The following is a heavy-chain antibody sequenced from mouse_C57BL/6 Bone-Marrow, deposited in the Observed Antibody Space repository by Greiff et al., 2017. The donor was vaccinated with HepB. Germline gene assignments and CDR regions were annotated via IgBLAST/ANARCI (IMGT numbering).Heavy chain of an antibody. CDR2: ISNGGGST. V-gene: IGHV5-12*01. Sequence: VQLKESGGGLVQPGGSLKLSCAASGFTFSDYYMYWVRQTPEKRLEWVAYISNGGGSTYYPDTVKGRFTISRDNAKNTLYLQMSRLKSEDTAMYSCASQVTTVVAPLGFDVWGTGTTVTVSS. J-gene: IGHJ1*03. CDR1: GFTFSDYY. CDR3: ASQVTTVVAPLGFDV. D-gene: IGHD1-1*01.